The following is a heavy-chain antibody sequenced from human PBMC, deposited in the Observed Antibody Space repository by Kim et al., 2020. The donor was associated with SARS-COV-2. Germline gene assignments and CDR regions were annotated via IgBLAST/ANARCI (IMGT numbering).Heavy chain of an antibody. V-gene: IGHV1-3*01. D-gene: IGHD3-10*01. J-gene: IGHJ6*02. CDR1: GYTFTSYA. CDR3: ARAVQGFGEDGMDV. Sequence: ASVKVSCKASGYTFTSYAMHWVRQAPGQRLEWMGWINAGNGNTKYSQKFQGRVTITRDTSASTAYMELSSLRSEDTAVYYCARAVQGFGEDGMDVWGQGTTVTVSS. CDR2: INAGNGNT.